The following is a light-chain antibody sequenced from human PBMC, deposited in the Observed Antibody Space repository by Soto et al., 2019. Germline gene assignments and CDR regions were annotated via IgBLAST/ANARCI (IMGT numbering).Light chain of an antibody. J-gene: IGKJ4*01. Sequence: TQSPSTLSASVGDRVTISCRASQSVSSNLAWYQQKPGQAPRLLIYGASTRATGTPARFSGSGSGTEFTLTISSLQSEDFAVYYCQQYNNWPRTFGGGTKVDIK. CDR3: QQYNNWPRT. CDR1: QSVSSN. CDR2: GAS. V-gene: IGKV3-15*01.